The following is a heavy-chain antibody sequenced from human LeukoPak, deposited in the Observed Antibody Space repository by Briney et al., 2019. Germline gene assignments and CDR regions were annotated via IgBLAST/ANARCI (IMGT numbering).Heavy chain of an antibody. CDR1: GFTFSSYW. CDR3: ARPLGYDAFDI. D-gene: IGHD7-27*01. CDR2: IKQGGSEK. J-gene: IGHJ3*02. Sequence: GGSLRLSCAASGFTFSSYWMSWVRQAPGKGLEWVANIKQGGSEKYYVDSVKGRFTISRDNAKNSLYLQMNSLRAEDTAVYYCARPLGYDAFDIWGQGTMVTVSS. V-gene: IGHV3-7*01.